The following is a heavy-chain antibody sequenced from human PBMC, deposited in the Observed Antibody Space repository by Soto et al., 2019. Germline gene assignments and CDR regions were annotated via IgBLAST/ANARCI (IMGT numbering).Heavy chain of an antibody. D-gene: IGHD1-1*01. V-gene: IGHV1-69*08. J-gene: IGHJ4*02. CDR1: GGTFSGYS. Sequence: QVQLVQSGAEVKKPGSSVKVSCKASGGTFSGYSISWVRQAPGQGLEWMGRFIPILGAANYAQKFQGRVTFTGDKSTTTSYMELRTLTSDDTAMDFCATDEEEDWTALGYWGQGTLVTVSS. CDR2: FIPILGAA. CDR3: ATDEEEDWTALGY.